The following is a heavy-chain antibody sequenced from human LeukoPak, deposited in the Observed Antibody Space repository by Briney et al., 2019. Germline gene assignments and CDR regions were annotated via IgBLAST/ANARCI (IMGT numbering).Heavy chain of an antibody. V-gene: IGHV4-59*08. Sequence: PSETLSLTCTVSGASISSYYWNWIRQPPGKGLEWIGYIYYSGSTSYNPSLKSRVTISVDTSKNQFSLKLNSVTAADTAVYYCARQGPLTTAVTTRTNPFDYWGQGTLVTVSS. CDR1: GASISSYY. CDR3: ARQGPLTTAVTTRTNPFDY. CDR2: IYYSGST. J-gene: IGHJ4*02. D-gene: IGHD4-11*01.